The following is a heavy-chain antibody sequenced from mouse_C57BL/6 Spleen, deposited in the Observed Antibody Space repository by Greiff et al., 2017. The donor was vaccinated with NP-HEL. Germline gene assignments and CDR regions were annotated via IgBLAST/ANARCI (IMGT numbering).Heavy chain of an antibody. Sequence: QVQLKHSGPELVKPGASVKISCKASGYAFSSSWMNWVKQRPGKGLEWIGRIYPGDGDTNYNGKFKGKATLTADKSSSTAYMQLSSLTSEDSAVYFCAREDYGYLFDYWGQGTTLTVSS. J-gene: IGHJ2*01. V-gene: IGHV1-82*01. D-gene: IGHD2-2*01. CDR1: GYAFSSSW. CDR3: AREDYGYLFDY. CDR2: IYPGDGDT.